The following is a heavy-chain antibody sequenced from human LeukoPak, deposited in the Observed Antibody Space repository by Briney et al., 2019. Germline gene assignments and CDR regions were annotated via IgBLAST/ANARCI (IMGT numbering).Heavy chain of an antibody. CDR2: INHSGST. CDR3: ARGGPYCSSTSCYKGGLLDY. D-gene: IGHD2-2*02. V-gene: IGHV4-34*01. Sequence: KSSETLSHTCAVYGGSFSGYYWSWIRQPPGKGLEWIGEINHSGSTNYNPSLKSRVTISVDTSKNQFSLKLSSVTAADTAVYYCARGGPYCSSTSCYKGGLLDYWGQGTLVTVSS. CDR1: GGSFSGYY. J-gene: IGHJ4*02.